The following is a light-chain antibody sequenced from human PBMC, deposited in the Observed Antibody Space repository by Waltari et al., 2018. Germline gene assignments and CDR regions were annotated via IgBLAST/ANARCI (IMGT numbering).Light chain of an antibody. V-gene: IGLV1-44*01. Sequence: QSVLTQPPSASGTPGPRVTISCSGSSSNIGSNTVTWYQQRPGTAPKLLIYSNNQRPSGVPDRFSGSKSGTSASLAISGLQSEDEADYYCAAWDDSLNGYVFGTGTKVTVL. CDR2: SNN. CDR1: SSNIGSNT. J-gene: IGLJ1*01. CDR3: AAWDDSLNGYV.